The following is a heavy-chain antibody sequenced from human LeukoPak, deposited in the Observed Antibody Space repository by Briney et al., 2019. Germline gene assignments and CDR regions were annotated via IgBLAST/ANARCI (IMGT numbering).Heavy chain of an antibody. CDR3: ARGGVVTAIKVAYFKH. J-gene: IGHJ1*01. Sequence: PSETLCLTCAVYVGSFRVYYWSCMRGPPEEGVEWIGEIKHSGSTNYNPSLKSRVTISVDTSKHQFSLKPRSVTAADTAVYYCARGGVVTAIKVAYFKHGGQGTLVTVSS. CDR1: VGSFRVYY. V-gene: IGHV4-34*01. D-gene: IGHD2-21*02. CDR2: IKHSGST.